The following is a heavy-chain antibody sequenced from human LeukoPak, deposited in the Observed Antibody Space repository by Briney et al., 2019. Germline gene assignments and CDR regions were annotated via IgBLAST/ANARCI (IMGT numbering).Heavy chain of an antibody. J-gene: IGHJ5*02. CDR1: GGSISSYY. V-gene: IGHV4-59*08. Sequence: SETLSLTCTVSGGSISSYYWSWIRQPPGKGLEWIGYIYYSGSTNYDPSLKSRVTISVDTSKNQFSLKVSSVTAADTAVYYCARHTAEKYNWFDRWGQGTLVTVSS. CDR2: IYYSGST. D-gene: IGHD5-24*01. CDR3: ARHTAEKYNWFDR.